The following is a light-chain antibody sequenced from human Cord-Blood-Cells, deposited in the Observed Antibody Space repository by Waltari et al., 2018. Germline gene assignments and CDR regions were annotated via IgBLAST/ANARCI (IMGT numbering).Light chain of an antibody. Sequence: EIVLTQSPATLSLSPGERSTLSCRSSQSVRSYLAWYQQKPGQAPRLLISDASNRATGIPARFSGSGSGTDFTLTISSLEPEDFAVYYCQQRSNWLTWTFGQGTKVEIK. J-gene: IGKJ1*01. CDR3: QQRSNWLTWT. V-gene: IGKV3-11*01. CDR2: DAS. CDR1: QSVRSY.